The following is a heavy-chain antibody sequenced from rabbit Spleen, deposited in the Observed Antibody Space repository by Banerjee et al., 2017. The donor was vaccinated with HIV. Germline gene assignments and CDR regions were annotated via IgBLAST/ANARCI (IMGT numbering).Heavy chain of an antibody. CDR1: GFSFSSDYD. CDR2: INAVTGKA. V-gene: IGHV1S45*01. D-gene: IGHD5-1*01. Sequence: QEQLEESGGDLVKPEGSLTLTCTASGFSFSSDYDMCWVRQAPGKGLEWIACINAVTGKAVYASWAKGRFTFSKASSTTVTLQMTSLTAADTATYFCARAGEGGDGYLNLWGPGTLVTVS. CDR3: ARAGEGGDGYLNL. J-gene: IGHJ4*01.